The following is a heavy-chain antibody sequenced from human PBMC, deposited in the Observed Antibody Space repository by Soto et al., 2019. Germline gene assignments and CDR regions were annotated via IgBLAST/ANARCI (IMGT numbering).Heavy chain of an antibody. V-gene: IGHV3-33*01. CDR1: GFTFSSYG. Sequence: QVQLVESGGGVVQPGRSLRLSCAASGFTFSSYGMHWVRQAPGKGLEWVAVIWSDGSNKYYADSVKGRFTISRDNSKNKLYLQMNSLRDEETAVYYCARYYYDSSGYYPLWGQGTLVTVSS. J-gene: IGHJ4*02. D-gene: IGHD3-22*01. CDR2: IWSDGSNK. CDR3: ARYYYDSSGYYPL.